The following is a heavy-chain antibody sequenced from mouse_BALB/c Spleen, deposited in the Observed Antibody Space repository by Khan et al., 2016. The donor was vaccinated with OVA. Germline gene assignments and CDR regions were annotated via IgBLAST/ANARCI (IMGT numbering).Heavy chain of an antibody. CDR3: ATLYGNPFAF. CDR1: GFNITDTY. CDR2: IDPPNDDS. D-gene: IGHD2-1*01. Sequence: VQLQQSGAELVKPGASVKLSCSASGFNITDTYIHWMKQRPEQGLEWIGRIDPPNDDSKYGPKFQAKATLTADTSSNTAYLKLSILTSEDTAVYYYATLYGNPFAFWGQGTLVSVSA. V-gene: IGHV14-3*02. J-gene: IGHJ3*01.